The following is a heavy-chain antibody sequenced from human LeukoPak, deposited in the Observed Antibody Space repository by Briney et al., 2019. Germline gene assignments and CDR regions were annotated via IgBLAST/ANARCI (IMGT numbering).Heavy chain of an antibody. CDR2: IKQDGSEK. D-gene: IGHD6-13*01. CDR3: AKDVRPRSWYNYFDY. CDR1: GFTFSSYW. Sequence: GGSLRLSCAASGFTFSSYWMSWVRQAPGKGLEWVANIKQDGSEKYYVDSVKGRFTISRDNAKNSLYLQMNSLRTEDTALYYCAKDVRPRSWYNYFDYWGQGTLVTVSS. J-gene: IGHJ4*02. V-gene: IGHV3-7*03.